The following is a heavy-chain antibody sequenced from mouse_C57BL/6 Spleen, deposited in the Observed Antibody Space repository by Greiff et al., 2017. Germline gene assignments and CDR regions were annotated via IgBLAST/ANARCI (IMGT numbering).Heavy chain of an antibody. CDR3: AKSNPFAY. CDR2: ISRGSSTI. J-gene: IGHJ3*01. D-gene: IGHD1-3*01. V-gene: IGHV5-17*01. CDR1: GFTFSDYG. Sequence: EVKLVESGGGLVKPGGSLKLSCAASGFTFSDYGMHWVRQAPEKGLEWVAYISRGSSTIYYADTVKGRFTISRDNAKNTLFLQMTRLRSEDTAMYYCAKSNPFAYWGQGTLVTVSA.